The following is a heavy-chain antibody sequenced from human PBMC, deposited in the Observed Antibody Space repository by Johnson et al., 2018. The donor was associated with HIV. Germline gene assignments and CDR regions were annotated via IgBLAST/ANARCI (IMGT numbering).Heavy chain of an antibody. J-gene: IGHJ3*02. CDR3: AKRATVVSGSPSDAFDI. D-gene: IGHD4-23*01. Sequence: MNWVRQAPGKGLEWVSGISGSGVSTYYADSVKGRFTISRDNSKNTLYLQMNSLRPEDTAVYYCAKRATVVSGSPSDAFDIRGQGTMVTVSS. V-gene: IGHV3-23*01. CDR2: ISGSGVST.